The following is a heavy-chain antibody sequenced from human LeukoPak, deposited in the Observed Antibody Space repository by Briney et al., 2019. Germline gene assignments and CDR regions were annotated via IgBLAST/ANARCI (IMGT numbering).Heavy chain of an antibody. CDR1: GGTFSSYA. D-gene: IGHD2-2*02. J-gene: IGHJ6*03. V-gene: IGHV1-69*13. CDR2: IIPIFGTA. CDR3: ARGWGCSSTSCYTGQYYYYYMDV. Sequence: SSVKVSCKASGGTFSSYAISWVRQAPGQGLEWMGGIIPIFGTANYAQKFQGRVTITADESTSTAYMELSSLRSEDTAVYYCARGWGCSSTSCYTGQYYYYYMDVWGKGTTVTVSS.